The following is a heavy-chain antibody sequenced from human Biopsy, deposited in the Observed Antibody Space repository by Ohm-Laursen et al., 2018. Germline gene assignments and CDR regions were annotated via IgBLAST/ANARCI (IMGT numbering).Heavy chain of an antibody. D-gene: IGHD2-15*01. CDR2: INQAGTT. CDR3: GNEVHGRDY. J-gene: IGHJ4*02. CDR1: GKTFSDYQ. Sequence: TLSLTCAVFGKTFSDYQWSWIRQPTGKGLEWIGQINQAGTTNYNPSLKSRVSISDDASKSEFPLRLTSVPAADTAVYLCGNEVHGRDYWGLGAQVTVSS. V-gene: IGHV4-34*08.